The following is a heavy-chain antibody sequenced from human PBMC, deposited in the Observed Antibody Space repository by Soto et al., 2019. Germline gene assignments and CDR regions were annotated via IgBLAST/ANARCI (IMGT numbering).Heavy chain of an antibody. CDR1: VFTWSDAG. V-gene: IGHV3-15*01. Sequence: GSLRLSCAASVFTWSDAGMSGVRHAPGTGLDWVGRIKSKSDGGTTEYPAPVRGRFTISRDDSKNTLYLQMNSLKTEDTAVYYCTTDLWRIAVVVGSTGYFNPWGQGTPVT. CDR3: TTDLWRIAVVVGSTGYFNP. CDR2: IKSKSDGGTT. D-gene: IGHD2-21*01. J-gene: IGHJ5*02.